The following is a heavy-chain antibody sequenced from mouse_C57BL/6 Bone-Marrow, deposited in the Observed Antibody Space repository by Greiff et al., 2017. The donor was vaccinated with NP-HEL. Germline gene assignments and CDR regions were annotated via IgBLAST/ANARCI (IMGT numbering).Heavy chain of an antibody. V-gene: IGHV5-9-1*02. D-gene: IGHD4-1*01. CDR1: GFTFSSYA. Sequence: EVNVVESGEGLVKPGGSLKLSCAASGFTFSSYAMSWVRQTPEKRLEWVAYISSGGDYIYYADTVKGRFTISRDNARNTLYLQMSSRKAEDTAMYYCTSTGTWFADWGQGTLVTVSA. CDR3: TSTGTWFAD. J-gene: IGHJ3*01. CDR2: ISSGGDYI.